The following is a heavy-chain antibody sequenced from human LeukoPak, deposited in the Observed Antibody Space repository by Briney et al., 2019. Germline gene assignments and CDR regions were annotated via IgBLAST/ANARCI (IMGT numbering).Heavy chain of an antibody. CDR1: GFTFSSDW. J-gene: IGHJ4*02. D-gene: IGHD1-1*01. Sequence: GGSLRLSCVGSGFTFSSDWMSWVRQAPWKGLEWVANIKQDESEKYYVDSVKGRFIVSRDNAKNSLYLQMNSLRVEDTAVYYCANFPHLEPTYLDSWGQGILVSVSS. CDR3: ANFPHLEPTYLDS. V-gene: IGHV3-7*01. CDR2: IKQDESEK.